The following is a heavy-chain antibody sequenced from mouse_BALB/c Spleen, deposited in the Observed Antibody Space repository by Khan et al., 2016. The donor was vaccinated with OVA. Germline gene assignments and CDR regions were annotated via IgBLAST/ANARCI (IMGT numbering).Heavy chain of an antibody. Sequence: EVELVESGGGLVKPGGSLKLSCAASGFTFSDYYMYWVRQPPEKRLEWVATISDGGSYTYYPASVKGRFTIPRDNAKNNLYLQMSSLKSEDTAMYYCARAGYGGFAYWGQGTLVTVSA. CDR3: ARAGYGGFAY. D-gene: IGHD1-1*02. CDR2: ISDGGSYT. CDR1: GFTFSDYY. J-gene: IGHJ3*01. V-gene: IGHV5-4*02.